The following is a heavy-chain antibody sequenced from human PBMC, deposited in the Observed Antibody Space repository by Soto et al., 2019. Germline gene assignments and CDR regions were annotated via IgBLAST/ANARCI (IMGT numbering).Heavy chain of an antibody. CDR2: IYYSGST. CDR1: GGSISSYY. CDR3: ARDSPRDTSCYRCPRDYYHYMDV. Sequence: SETLSLTCTVSGGSISSYYWSWIRQPPGKGLEWIGYIYYSGSTNYNPSLKSRVTISVDTSKNQFSLKLSSVTAADTAVYYCARDSPRDTSCYRCPRDYYHYMDVWGKGTTVTVSS. J-gene: IGHJ6*03. V-gene: IGHV4-59*01. D-gene: IGHD2-2*01.